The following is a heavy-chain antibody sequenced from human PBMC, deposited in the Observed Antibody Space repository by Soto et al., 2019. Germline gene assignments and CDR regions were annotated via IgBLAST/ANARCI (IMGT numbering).Heavy chain of an antibody. Sequence: PGGSLRLSCAASGFTFTSYSMNWVRQAPGQGLEWVSYITSKSTTIKYADSVKGRFTVSRDNAKNSLYLQLNSLRDEDTAVYYCAREMGACSDSSCYPAPYDSWGQGTMVTVSS. CDR1: GFTFTSYS. CDR3: AREMGACSDSSCYPAPYDS. D-gene: IGHD3-16*01. V-gene: IGHV3-48*02. J-gene: IGHJ5*02. CDR2: ITSKSTTI.